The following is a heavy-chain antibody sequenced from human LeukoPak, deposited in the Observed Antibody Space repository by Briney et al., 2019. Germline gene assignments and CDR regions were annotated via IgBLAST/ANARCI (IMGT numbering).Heavy chain of an antibody. Sequence: GGSLRLSCAASGFTFSSHVMTWVRQAPGKGLEWVSLISGSGSSTYYADSVKGPFTISRDNSKNTLYLQMKRLRAEDTAVYYCAKAGGYGDVLFDSWGQGTLVTVSS. CDR3: AKAGGYGDVLFDS. CDR2: ISGSGSST. J-gene: IGHJ4*02. D-gene: IGHD4-17*01. V-gene: IGHV3-23*01. CDR1: GFTFSSHV.